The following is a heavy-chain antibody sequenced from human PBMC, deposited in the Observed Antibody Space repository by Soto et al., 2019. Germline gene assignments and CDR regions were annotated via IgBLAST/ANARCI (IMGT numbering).Heavy chain of an antibody. CDR2: ISRAANST. V-gene: IGHV3-23*01. Sequence: EVQLLESEGGLVQPGGSLRLSCVASGLTFITSVMSWVRQTPGKGLEWVSTISRAANSTYYADSVQGRFIISRDNSKNTVYLQMNSLRAEDTAVYYCAKRWRSAVEYWGQGTLVTVSS. CDR3: AKRWRSAVEY. J-gene: IGHJ4*02. D-gene: IGHD6-19*01. CDR1: GLTFITSV.